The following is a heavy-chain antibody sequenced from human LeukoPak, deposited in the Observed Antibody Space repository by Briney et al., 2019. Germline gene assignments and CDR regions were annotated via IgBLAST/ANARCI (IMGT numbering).Heavy chain of an antibody. J-gene: IGHJ4*02. CDR1: GGSISSYC. Sequence: ASETLSLTCTVSGGSISSYCWSWIRQPAGKGLEWIGRIYTSGSTNYNPSLKSRVTISVDKSKNQFSLKLSSVTAADTAVYYCARSRGVEGTGFDYWGQGTLVTVSS. D-gene: IGHD1-26*01. CDR2: IYTSGST. CDR3: ARSRGVEGTGFDY. V-gene: IGHV4-4*07.